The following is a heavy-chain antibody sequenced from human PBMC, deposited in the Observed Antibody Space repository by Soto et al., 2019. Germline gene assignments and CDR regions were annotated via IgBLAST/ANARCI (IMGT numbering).Heavy chain of an antibody. Sequence: QVQLVQSGAEVKKPGSSVKVSCKASGGTFSSYTISWVRQAPGQGLEWMGRIIPILGIANYAQKFQGRVTITADKSTSTAYMELSSLRSEDTAVYYCARDESGDYVLDYWGQGTLFTVSS. D-gene: IGHD4-17*01. V-gene: IGHV1-69*08. CDR1: GGTFSSYT. CDR3: ARDESGDYVLDY. J-gene: IGHJ4*02. CDR2: IIPILGIA.